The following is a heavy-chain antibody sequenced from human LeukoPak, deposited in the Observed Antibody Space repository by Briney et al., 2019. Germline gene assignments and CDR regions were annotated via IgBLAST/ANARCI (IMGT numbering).Heavy chain of an antibody. J-gene: IGHJ3*02. CDR3: ARVYSSSHDAFDI. D-gene: IGHD6-13*01. CDR2: IYTSGST. V-gene: IGHV4-4*07. CDR1: GGSISIYY. Sequence: SETLSLTCTVSGGSISIYYWSWIRQPAGKGLEWIGRIYTSGSTNYNPSLKSRVTMSVDTSKNQFSLKLSSVTAADTAVYYCARVYSSSHDAFDIWGQGTMVTVSS.